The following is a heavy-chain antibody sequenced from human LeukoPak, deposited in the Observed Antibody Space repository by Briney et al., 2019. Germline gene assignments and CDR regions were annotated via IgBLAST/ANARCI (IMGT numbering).Heavy chain of an antibody. CDR1: GGSISSYY. CDR3: ARDEYGDYYFDY. CDR2: IYTSGST. D-gene: IGHD4-17*01. J-gene: IGHJ4*02. V-gene: IGHV4-4*09. Sequence: SETLSLTCTVSGGSISSYYWSWIRQPPGKGLEWIGYIYTSGSTNYNPSLKSRVTMSVDTSKNQFSLKLSSVTAADTAVYYCARDEYGDYYFDYWGQGTLVTVSS.